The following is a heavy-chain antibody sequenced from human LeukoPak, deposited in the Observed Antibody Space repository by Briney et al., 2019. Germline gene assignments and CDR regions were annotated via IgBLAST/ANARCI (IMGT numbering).Heavy chain of an antibody. CDR2: ISSSSSYI. D-gene: IGHD3-10*01. CDR3: VKPYYYSSGSLK. V-gene: IGHV3-21*01. CDR1: GFTLSGYS. J-gene: IGHJ4*02. Sequence: PGGSLRLSCATSGFTLSGYSMNWVRQAPGKGLEWVSSISSSSSYIYYADSMKGRITISRDNARNSLYLQMNSLRAEDTAMYYCVKPYYYSSGSLKWGQGTLVTVSS.